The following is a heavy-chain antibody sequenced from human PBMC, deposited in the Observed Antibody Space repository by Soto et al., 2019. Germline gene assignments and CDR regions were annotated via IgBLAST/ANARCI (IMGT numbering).Heavy chain of an antibody. D-gene: IGHD2-2*01. J-gene: IGHJ6*02. CDR2: IIPIFGTA. CDR3: ARDDCSSTSCFGRNYYYYYGMDV. CDR1: GGTFSSYA. V-gene: IGHV1-69*13. Sequence: SVKVSCKASGGTFSSYAISWVRQAPGQGLEWMGGIIPIFGTANYAQKFQGRVTITADESTSTAYMELSSLRSEDTAVYYCARDDCSSTSCFGRNYYYYYGMDVWG.